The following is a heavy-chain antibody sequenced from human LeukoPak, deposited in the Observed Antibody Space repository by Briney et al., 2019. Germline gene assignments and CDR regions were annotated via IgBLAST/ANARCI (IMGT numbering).Heavy chain of an antibody. D-gene: IGHD5-12*01. CDR1: GYTFTGYY. J-gene: IGHJ4*02. V-gene: IGHV1-2*02. CDR3: ARDPSNSGYDYLYYFDY. CDR2: INPDNGGT. Sequence: EASVKVSCKASGYTFTGYYMHWVRQAPGQGLESMGWINPDNGGTNYAQKFQGRVTMTRDMSIGTAYMELSRLRSDDTAVYYCARDPSNSGYDYLYYFDYWGQGTLVTVSS.